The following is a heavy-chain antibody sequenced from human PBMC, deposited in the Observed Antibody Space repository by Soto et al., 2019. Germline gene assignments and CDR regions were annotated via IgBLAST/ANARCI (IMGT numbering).Heavy chain of an antibody. CDR3: ARCDDPAVNLYDI. CDR2: IHYTGSR. D-gene: IGHD1-1*01. CDR1: GASITDYY. V-gene: IGHV4-59*01. J-gene: IGHJ3*02. Sequence: SETLSLTCTVSGASITDYYWNWVRQPLGKGLEWIGFIHYTGSRIFNPSLQSRVTMSVDVSQNQFSLRLTSVTAANTAIYYCARCDDPAVNLYDIWARGTTVPVSS.